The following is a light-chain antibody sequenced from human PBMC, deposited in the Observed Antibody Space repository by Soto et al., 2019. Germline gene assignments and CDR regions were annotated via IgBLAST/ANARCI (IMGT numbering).Light chain of an antibody. Sequence: DIQLTQSPSSLSASVEDRVTSSCRASQSISNYLNWYQQKPGKAPELLIYGISTLQKRVPSRFSGSGSGTDFILTINSLQPEDFATYYCQQSYRIPRTFGQGTRLEIK. CDR1: QSISNY. J-gene: IGKJ5*01. V-gene: IGKV1-39*01. CDR2: GIS. CDR3: QQSYRIPRT.